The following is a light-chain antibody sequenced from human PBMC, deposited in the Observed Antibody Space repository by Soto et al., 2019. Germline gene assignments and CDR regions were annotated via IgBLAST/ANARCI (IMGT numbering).Light chain of an antibody. Sequence: QSALTQPASVSGSPGQSITISCTGTSSDIGAYNYVSWYQQHPGKAPKLMIYDVTNRPSGVSNRFSGSKSGNTASLTISGLHAEDEADYYCSSNSNTNTRVFGGGTKLTVL. CDR3: SSNSNTNTRV. CDR2: DVT. CDR1: SSDIGAYNY. V-gene: IGLV2-14*03. J-gene: IGLJ2*01.